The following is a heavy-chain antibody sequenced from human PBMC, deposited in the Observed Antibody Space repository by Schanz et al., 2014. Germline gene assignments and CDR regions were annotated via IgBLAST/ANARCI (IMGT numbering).Heavy chain of an antibody. CDR1: GFTFSSYW. V-gene: IGHV3-30*03. Sequence: VQLVESGGGLVQPGGSLRLSCAASGFTFSSYWMHWVRQAPGKGLEWVAVILYDGSKTYYADSVKGRFTISRDNSKNTLSLQMNSLRAEDTAVYYCAREEGYGYGPGAFDIWGQGTMVTVSS. CDR2: ILYDGSKT. J-gene: IGHJ3*02. D-gene: IGHD5-18*01. CDR3: AREEGYGYGPGAFDI.